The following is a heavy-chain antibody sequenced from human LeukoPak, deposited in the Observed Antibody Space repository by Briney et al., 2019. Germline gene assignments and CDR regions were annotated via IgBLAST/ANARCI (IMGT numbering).Heavy chain of an antibody. CDR2: IYHSGST. CDR3: ARGTGPFDY. J-gene: IGHJ4*02. V-gene: IGHV4-4*02. Sequence: SGTLSLTCAVSDGSISSSNWWSWVRQPPGKGLEWIGEIYHSGSTNYNPSLKSRVTISVDTSKNQFSLKLSSVTAADTAVYYCARGTGPFDYWGQGTLVTVSS. D-gene: IGHD1-14*01. CDR1: DGSISSSNW.